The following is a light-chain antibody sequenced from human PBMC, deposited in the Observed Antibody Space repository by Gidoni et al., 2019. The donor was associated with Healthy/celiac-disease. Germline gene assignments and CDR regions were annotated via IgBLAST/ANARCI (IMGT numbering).Light chain of an antibody. CDR3: QQRSNWLFT. J-gene: IGKJ3*01. CDR2: DAS. CDR1: QSVSSY. Sequence: EIALTQSPATLSLSPAERATLSCRASQSVSSYLAWYQQQPGHAPRLLIDDASNRATGIPGRFGGSGSGTDFTLTISSLEPEDFAVYCCQQRSNWLFTFGPGTKVDIK. V-gene: IGKV3-11*01.